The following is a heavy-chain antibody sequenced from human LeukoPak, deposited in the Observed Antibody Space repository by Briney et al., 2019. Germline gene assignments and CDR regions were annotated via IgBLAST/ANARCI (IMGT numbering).Heavy chain of an antibody. D-gene: IGHD6-19*01. Sequence: GGSLRLSCAASGFSFSTYAMTWVRQVPGKGLEWVSSISGSGDKTYYAESVKGRFTISRDSSKNTLFLQMNSLRAEDTAIFYCAKRSAYTTGWFFDLWGQGTLVTVSS. CDR2: ISGSGDKT. CDR1: GFSFSTYA. CDR3: AKRSAYTTGWFFDL. J-gene: IGHJ4*02. V-gene: IGHV3-23*01.